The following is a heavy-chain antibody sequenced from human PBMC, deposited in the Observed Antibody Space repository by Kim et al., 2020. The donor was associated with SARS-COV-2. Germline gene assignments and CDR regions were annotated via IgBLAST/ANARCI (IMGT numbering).Heavy chain of an antibody. J-gene: IGHJ5*02. CDR1: GGSISSGGYY. CDR3: AREVDAGRWFDP. Sequence: SETLSLTCTVSGGSISSGGYYWSWIRQHPGKGLEWIGYIYYSGSTYYNPSLKSRVTISVDTSKNQFSLKLSSVTAADTAVYYCAREVDAGRWFDPWGQGTLVTVSS. D-gene: IGHD3-10*01. V-gene: IGHV4-31*03. CDR2: IYYSGST.